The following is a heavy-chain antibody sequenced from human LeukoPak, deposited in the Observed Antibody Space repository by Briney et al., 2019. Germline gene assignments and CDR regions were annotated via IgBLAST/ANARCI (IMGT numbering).Heavy chain of an antibody. Sequence: PGGSLRLSCAASGFTFSSYSMNWVRQAPGKGLEWVSYISSSSSTIYYADSVKGRFTISRDNAKNSLYLQMNSLRAEDTAVYYCARDKIVGATNFDYWGQGTPVTVSS. D-gene: IGHD1-26*01. CDR1: GFTFSSYS. V-gene: IGHV3-48*01. J-gene: IGHJ4*02. CDR3: ARDKIVGATNFDY. CDR2: ISSSSSTI.